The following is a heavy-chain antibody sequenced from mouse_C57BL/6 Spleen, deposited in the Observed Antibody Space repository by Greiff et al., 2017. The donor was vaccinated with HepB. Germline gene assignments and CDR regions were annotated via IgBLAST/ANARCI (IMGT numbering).Heavy chain of an antibody. Sequence: QVQLQQPGTELVKPGASVKLSCKASGYTFTSYWMHWVKQRPGQGLEWIGNINPSNGGTNYNEKFKSKATLTVDKSSSTAYMQLSSLTSEDSAVYYCARERGDGSSVRNAMDYWGQGTSVTVSS. CDR3: ARERGDGSSVRNAMDY. D-gene: IGHD1-1*01. CDR2: INPSNGGT. CDR1: GYTFTSYW. V-gene: IGHV1-53*01. J-gene: IGHJ4*01.